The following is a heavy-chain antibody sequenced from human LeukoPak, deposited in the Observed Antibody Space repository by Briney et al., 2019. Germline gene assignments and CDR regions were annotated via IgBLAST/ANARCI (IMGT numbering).Heavy chain of an antibody. CDR1: GYTFTSYD. V-gene: IGHV1-8*03. Sequence: GASVKVSCKASGYTFTSYDINWVRQATGQGLEWMGWMNPNSGNTGYAQKFQGRVTIIRNTSISTAYMELSSLRSEDTAVYYCASLYDSSGYYGYWGQGTLVTVSS. CDR3: ASLYDSSGYYGY. D-gene: IGHD3-22*01. CDR2: MNPNSGNT. J-gene: IGHJ4*02.